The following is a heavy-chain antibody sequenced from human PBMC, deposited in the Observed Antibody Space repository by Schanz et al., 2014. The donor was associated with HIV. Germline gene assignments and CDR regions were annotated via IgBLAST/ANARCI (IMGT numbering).Heavy chain of an antibody. D-gene: IGHD3-16*01. J-gene: IGHJ6*02. CDR1: GFTFSIYY. CDR3: ARDGGEG. Sequence: EVQLVESGGGLVQPGGSLRLSCAASGFTFSIYYMSWVRQAPGKGLEWVANINQDGSEKYHADSVKGRFTISRDNAKNSLVPQMESLRAEDTAVYYCARDGGEGRGQGTTVTVSS. CDR2: INQDGSEK. V-gene: IGHV3-7*01.